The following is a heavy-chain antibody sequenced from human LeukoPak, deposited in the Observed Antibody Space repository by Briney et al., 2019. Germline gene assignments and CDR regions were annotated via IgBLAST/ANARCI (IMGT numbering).Heavy chain of an antibody. J-gene: IGHJ4*02. Sequence: GGSPRLSCAASGFTFSSYAMHWVRQAPGKGLEWVAVISYDGSNKYYADSVKGRFTISRDNSKNTLYLQMNSLRAEDTAVYYCASPSYSSGPIDYWGQGTLVTVSS. CDR2: ISYDGSNK. V-gene: IGHV3-30-3*01. D-gene: IGHD6-25*01. CDR1: GFTFSSYA. CDR3: ASPSYSSGPIDY.